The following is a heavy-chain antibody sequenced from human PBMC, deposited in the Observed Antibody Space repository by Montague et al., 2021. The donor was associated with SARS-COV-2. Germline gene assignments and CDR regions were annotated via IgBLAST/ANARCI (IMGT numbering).Heavy chain of an antibody. Sequence: SLRLSCAASGFTFSRYGMHWVRQAPGKGLEWVAVIWYDGSNKYYXXSLKVRFTISRDNSKNTLYLQMNSLRAEDTAVYYCARDQDGITIFGVVINYYYYYGMDVWGQGTTVTVSS. CDR3: ARDQDGITIFGVVINYYYYYGMDV. J-gene: IGHJ6*02. CDR2: IWYDGSNK. D-gene: IGHD3-3*01. V-gene: IGHV3-33*08. CDR1: GFTFSRYG.